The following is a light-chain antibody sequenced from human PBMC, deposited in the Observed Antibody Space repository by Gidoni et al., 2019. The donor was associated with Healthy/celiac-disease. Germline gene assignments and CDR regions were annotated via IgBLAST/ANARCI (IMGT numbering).Light chain of an antibody. CDR3: QQYDNLPIT. CDR1: QDISNY. J-gene: IGKJ5*01. V-gene: IGKV1-33*01. CDR2: DAS. Sequence: DIQMTQSPSSLSASVGDRVTITCQASQDISNYLNWYQQKPGKAPKLLIYDASNLETGVPSRFSGRGSGTDFTFTISSLQPEDIATYYCQQYDNLPITFXQXTRLXIK.